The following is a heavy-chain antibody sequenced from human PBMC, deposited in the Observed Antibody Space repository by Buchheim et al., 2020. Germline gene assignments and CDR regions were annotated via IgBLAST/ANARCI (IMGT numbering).Heavy chain of an antibody. CDR2: INSDGSST. V-gene: IGHV3-74*01. CDR1: GFTFSSYW. Sequence: EVQLVESGGGLVQPGGSLRLSCAASGFTFSSYWMHWVRQAPGKGLVWVSRINSDGSSTSYADSVKGRFTISRDNAKNTQYLQMNSLRAEDTAVYYCARAGPYSSGWRSGVGIDYWGQGTL. CDR3: ARAGPYSSGWRSGVGIDY. J-gene: IGHJ4*02. D-gene: IGHD6-19*01.